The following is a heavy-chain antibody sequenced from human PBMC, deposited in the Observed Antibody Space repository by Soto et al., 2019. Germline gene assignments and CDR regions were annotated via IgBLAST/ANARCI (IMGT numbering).Heavy chain of an antibody. J-gene: IGHJ5*02. V-gene: IGHV4-31*03. CDR2: IYYSGST. CDR1: GGSISSGGYY. D-gene: IGHD4-17*01. CDR3: ARANGDYGNWFDP. Sequence: QVQLQESGPGLVKPSQTLSLTCTVSGGSISSGGYYWSWIRQHPGKGLEWIGYIYYSGSTYYNPSLKSRVNISVDTSKNQFSLKLSSVTDADTAVYYCARANGDYGNWFDPWGQGTLVTVSS.